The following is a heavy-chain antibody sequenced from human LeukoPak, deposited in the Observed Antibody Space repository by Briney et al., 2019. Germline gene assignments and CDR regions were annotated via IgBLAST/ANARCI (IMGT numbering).Heavy chain of an antibody. CDR1: GGSISSSNW. J-gene: IGHJ6*03. D-gene: IGHD4-17*01. V-gene: IGHV4-4*02. CDR3: ASLVGITWDYGDLSAPEGNYYYYYYMDV. CDR2: IYHSGST. Sequence: PSETLSLTCAVSGGSISSSNWWSWVRQPPGKGLEWIGEIYHSGSTNYNPSLKSRVTISVDKSKNQFSLKLSSVTAADTAVYYCASLVGITWDYGDLSAPEGNYYYYYYMDVWGKGTTVTVSS.